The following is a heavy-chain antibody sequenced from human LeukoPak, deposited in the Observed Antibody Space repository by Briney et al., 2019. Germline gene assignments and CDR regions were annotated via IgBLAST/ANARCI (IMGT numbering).Heavy chain of an antibody. J-gene: IGHJ6*02. Sequence: ASVTVSSTPSGYTFTGYYMHWVRQAPGQGLEWMGWINPNSGGTNSAQKFQGRVTMTRDTSISTAYMELSRLRSDDTALYYGAGGITMIRAGFVDVWGQGTTVTVSS. CDR3: AGGITMIRAGFVDV. D-gene: IGHD3-22*01. CDR2: INPNSGGT. V-gene: IGHV1-2*02. CDR1: GYTFTGYY.